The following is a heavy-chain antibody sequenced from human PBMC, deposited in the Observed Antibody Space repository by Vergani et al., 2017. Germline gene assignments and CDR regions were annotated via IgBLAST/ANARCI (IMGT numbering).Heavy chain of an antibody. CDR1: GYTFTAYY. D-gene: IGHD3-9*01. CDR3: AREQPLTGLLDY. J-gene: IGHJ4*02. Sequence: QVQLVQSGAEVGKPGASVKISCKASGYTFTAYYIHWVRQAPEQGLEWVGVISPDGFSTFYAQKFQGRVTITRDTSTSPIHVEVTRLRSDDTAVYYCAREQPLTGLLDYWGQGTLVTVST. V-gene: IGHV1-46*03. CDR2: ISPDGFST.